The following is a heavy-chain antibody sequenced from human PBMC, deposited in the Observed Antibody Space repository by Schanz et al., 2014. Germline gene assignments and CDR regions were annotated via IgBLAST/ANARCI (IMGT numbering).Heavy chain of an antibody. Sequence: VQLVESGGGLVQPGGSLRLSCAVSGFTVSSNHMSWVRQAPGKGLEWVALISNDGSIKYYADSVKGRFTISRDNAKNTLYLQMNSLRAEDTAVYYCARDSRPNYDFLTAYYSIDYWGQGTLVTVSS. CDR3: ARDSRPNYDFLTAYYSIDY. V-gene: IGHV3-30-3*01. CDR2: ISNDGSIK. J-gene: IGHJ4*02. D-gene: IGHD3-9*01. CDR1: GFTVSSNH.